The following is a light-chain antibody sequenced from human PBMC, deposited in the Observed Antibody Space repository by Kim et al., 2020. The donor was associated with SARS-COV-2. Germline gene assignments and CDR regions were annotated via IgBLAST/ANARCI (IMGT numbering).Light chain of an antibody. V-gene: IGLV3-1*01. CDR1: KLGDKY. CDR2: QDS. Sequence: SYELTQPPSVSVSPGQTASITCSGDKLGDKYACWYQQKPGQSPVLVIYQDSKRPSGIPERFSGSNSGNTATLTISGTQAMDEADYYCQAWASSTVFGTGT. J-gene: IGLJ1*01. CDR3: QAWASSTV.